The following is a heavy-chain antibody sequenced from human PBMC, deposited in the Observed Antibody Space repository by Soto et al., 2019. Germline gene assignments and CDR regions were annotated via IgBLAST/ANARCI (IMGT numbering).Heavy chain of an antibody. V-gene: IGHV4-34*01. D-gene: IGHD6-19*01. CDR3: ASTAHSSGWYSGGFDY. CDR1: GGSFSGYY. J-gene: IGHJ4*02. CDR2: INHSGST. Sequence: SETLSLTCAVYGGSFSGYYLSWIRQPPGKGLEWIGEINHSGSTNYNPSLKSRVTISVDTSKNQFSLKLSSVTAADTAVYYCASTAHSSGWYSGGFDYWGQGTLVTVSS.